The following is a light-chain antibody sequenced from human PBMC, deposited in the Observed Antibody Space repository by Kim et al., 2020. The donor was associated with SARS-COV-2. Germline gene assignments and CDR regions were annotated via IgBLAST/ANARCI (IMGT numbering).Light chain of an antibody. CDR3: QQRSNWPPRLT. CDR1: QSVTSF. J-gene: IGKJ4*01. V-gene: IGKV3-11*01. Sequence: EIVLTQSPATLSLSPGERATLSCRASQSVTSFLAWYQQKPGQAPRLLIYDASKGATGIPARFSGSGSGTDFTLAISSLEPEDFAVYYCQQRSNWPPRLTFGGGTKVDIK. CDR2: DAS.